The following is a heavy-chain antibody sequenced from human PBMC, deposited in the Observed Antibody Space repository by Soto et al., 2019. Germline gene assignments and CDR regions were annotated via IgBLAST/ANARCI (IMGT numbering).Heavy chain of an antibody. Sequence: EVQLVESGGGLVQPGGSLKLSCAASGFTFSGSARHWVRQASGKGLEWVGRIRSKANSYATAYAASVKARFTISRDDSKNTAYLQMNSLKTEDTAVDYCTRLRYYCSGGSCYTPDFDYWGQGTLVTVSS. CDR1: GFTFSGSA. D-gene: IGHD2-15*01. CDR3: TRLRYYCSGGSCYTPDFDY. CDR2: IRSKANSYAT. J-gene: IGHJ4*02. V-gene: IGHV3-73*02.